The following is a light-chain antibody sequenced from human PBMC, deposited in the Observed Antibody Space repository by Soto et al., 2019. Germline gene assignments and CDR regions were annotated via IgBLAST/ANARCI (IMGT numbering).Light chain of an antibody. CDR1: SSDVGGYNY. V-gene: IGLV2-14*01. Sequence: QSALTQPASVSGSPGQSITISCTGTSSDVGGYNYVSWYQQHPGKAPKLMIYEVSYRPSGVSNRFSGSKSGNTASLTISGLQAEDEADYYCSSFTSSTTVVFGTGTKVTVL. CDR2: EVS. CDR3: SSFTSSTTVV. J-gene: IGLJ1*01.